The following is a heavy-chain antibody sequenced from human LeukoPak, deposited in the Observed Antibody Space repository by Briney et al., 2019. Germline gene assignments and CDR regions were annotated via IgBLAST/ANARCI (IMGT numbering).Heavy chain of an antibody. CDR3: ARVFGTLGYYKVDY. V-gene: IGHV3-21*01. D-gene: IGHD1-26*01. CDR2: ISSSSSYI. J-gene: IGHJ4*02. CDR1: GFTFSSYS. Sequence: GGSLRLSCAASGFTFSSYSMNWVRQAPGKGLEWVSSISSSSSYIYYADSVKGRFTISRDNAKNSLYLQMNSLRAEDTAVYYCARVFGTLGYYKVDYWGQGTLVTVSS.